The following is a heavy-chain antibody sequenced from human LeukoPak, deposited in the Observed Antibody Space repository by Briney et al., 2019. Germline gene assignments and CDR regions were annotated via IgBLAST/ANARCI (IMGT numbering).Heavy chain of an antibody. V-gene: IGHV4-59*01. CDR2: IYYSGST. J-gene: IGHJ1*01. D-gene: IGHD5-18*01. CDR1: GASISSYY. Sequence: SETLSLTCTVSGASISSYYWTWIRQPPGKGQEWLGYIYYSGSTNYNPSLKSRVTISVDTSKNQFSLKLSSVTAADTAVYYCARLLVDTAPFQHWGQGTLVTVSS. CDR3: ARLLVDTAPFQH.